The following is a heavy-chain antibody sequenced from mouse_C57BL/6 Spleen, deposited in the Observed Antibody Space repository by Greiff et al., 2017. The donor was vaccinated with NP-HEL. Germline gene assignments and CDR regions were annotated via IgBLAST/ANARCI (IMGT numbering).Heavy chain of an antibody. CDR3: ARGGAYYSNYEGDYFDD. D-gene: IGHD2-5*01. CDR2: IYPGSGST. J-gene: IGHJ2*01. V-gene: IGHV1-55*01. CDR1: GYTFTSYW. Sequence: VQLQQPGAELVKPGASVKMSCKASGYTFTSYWITWVKQRPGQGLEWIGDIYPGSGSTNYNEKFKSKATLTVDTSSSTAYMQLSSLTSEDSAVYYGARGGAYYSNYEGDYFDDWGQGTTLTVSS.